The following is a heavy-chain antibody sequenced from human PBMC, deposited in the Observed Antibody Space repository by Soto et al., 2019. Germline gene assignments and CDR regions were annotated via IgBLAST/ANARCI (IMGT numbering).Heavy chain of an antibody. CDR1: GGSISSYY. Sequence: QVQLQESGPGLVKPSETLSLICTVSGGSISSYYWSWIRQPPGKRLEWIGYIYYSGSTNYNPSLKRRVTISVATFKNQFSLKLSSVTAADTAVYYCARVGVWGTYRYTDYWGQGTLVTVSS. CDR2: IYYSGST. V-gene: IGHV4-59*01. CDR3: ARVGVWGTYRYTDY. J-gene: IGHJ4*02. D-gene: IGHD3-16*02.